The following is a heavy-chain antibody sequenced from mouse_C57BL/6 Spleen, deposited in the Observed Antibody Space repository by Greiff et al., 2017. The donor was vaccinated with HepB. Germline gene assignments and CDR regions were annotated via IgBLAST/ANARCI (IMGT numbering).Heavy chain of an antibody. CDR2: FYPGSGSI. CDR3: ARHSYYDYDEEAWFAY. D-gene: IGHD2-4*01. J-gene: IGHJ3*01. CDR1: GYTFTEYT. Sequence: VQLQQSGAELVKPGASVKLSCKASGYTFTEYTIHWVKQRSGQGLEWIGWFYPGSGSIKYNEKFKDKATLTADKSSSTVYMELSRLTSEDSAVYFYARHSYYDYDEEAWFAYWGQGTLVTVSA. V-gene: IGHV1-62-2*01.